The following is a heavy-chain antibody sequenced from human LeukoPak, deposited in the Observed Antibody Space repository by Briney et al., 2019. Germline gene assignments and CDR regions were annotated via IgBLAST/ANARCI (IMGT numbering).Heavy chain of an antibody. J-gene: IGHJ6*03. CDR1: GFTFSSRDW. CDR2: IKQDGSEK. V-gene: IGHV3-7*01. CDR3: ARDPYSGSYGNYYYYFMDV. Sequence: GGSLRLSCVASGFTFSSRDWMTWVRQAPGKGLEWVANIKQDGSEKNYVDSVKGRFTISRDNAKNSVDLQMNSLRAEDTAVYYCARDPYSGSYGNYYYYFMDVWGKGPRSPSP. D-gene: IGHD1-26*01.